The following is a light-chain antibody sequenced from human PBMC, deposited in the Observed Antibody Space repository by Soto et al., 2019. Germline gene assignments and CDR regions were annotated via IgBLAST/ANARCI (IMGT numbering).Light chain of an antibody. CDR1: SSDVGGYDF. CDR3: CSYAGRYSYV. V-gene: IGLV2-11*01. CDR2: DVG. J-gene: IGLJ1*01. Sequence: QSVLTQPRSVSGSPGQSVTISCTGTSSDVGGYDFVSWYQQHPGKAPKLMIYDVGKRPSGVPDRFSGSKSGNTAFLTISGLQAEDEADYYCCSYAGRYSYVFATGTKVTVL.